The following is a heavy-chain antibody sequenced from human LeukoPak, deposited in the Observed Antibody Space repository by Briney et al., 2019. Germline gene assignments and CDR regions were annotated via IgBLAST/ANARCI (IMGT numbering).Heavy chain of an antibody. CDR1: GGTFSSYA. V-gene: IGHV1-69*05. D-gene: IGHD1-26*01. CDR3: ARDKLARDPGATWVDY. Sequence: ASVKVSCKASGGTFSSYAISWVRQAPGQGLEWMGRIIPIFGTANYAQKFQGRVTITTDESTSTAYMELSSLRSEDTAVYYCARDKLARDPGATWVDYWGQGTLVTVSS. J-gene: IGHJ4*02. CDR2: IIPIFGTA.